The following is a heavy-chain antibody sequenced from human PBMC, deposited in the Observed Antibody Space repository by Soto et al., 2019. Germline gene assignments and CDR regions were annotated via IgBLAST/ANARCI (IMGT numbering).Heavy chain of an antibody. Sequence: ASVKVSANXSAHTFTSHGISWDRHAPGQGLEWMGWISAYNGNTNYAQKPQGRVTMTTDTSTSTAYMELRSLRSDDTAVYYWARDSRGPLYYYGMDVWGQGTTVTVSS. CDR1: AHTFTSHG. CDR2: ISAYNGNT. J-gene: IGHJ6*02. CDR3: ARDSRGPLYYYGMDV. V-gene: IGHV1-18*04.